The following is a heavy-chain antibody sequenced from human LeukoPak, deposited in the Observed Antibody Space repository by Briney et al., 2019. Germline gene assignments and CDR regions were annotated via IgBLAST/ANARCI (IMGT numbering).Heavy chain of an antibody. CDR2: IIPIFGTA. J-gene: IGHJ4*02. Sequence: SVKVSCKASGYTFTSYGISWVRQAPGQGLEWMGGIIPIFGTANYAQKFQGRVTITADESTSIAYMELSSLRSEDTAVYYCAIDTPNSSSWGQGTLVTVSS. D-gene: IGHD6-13*01. CDR1: GYTFTSYG. V-gene: IGHV1-69*13. CDR3: AIDTPNSSS.